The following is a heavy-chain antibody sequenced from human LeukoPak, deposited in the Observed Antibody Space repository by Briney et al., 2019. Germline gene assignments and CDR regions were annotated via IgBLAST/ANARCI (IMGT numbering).Heavy chain of an antibody. D-gene: IGHD2-15*01. CDR2: IIPILGIA. CDR1: GGTFSSYA. J-gene: IGHJ6*02. V-gene: IGHV1-69*10. CDR3: ARERLVAARYYYYGMDV. Sequence: SVKVSCKASGGTFSSYAISWVRQGPGQGLEWMGGIIPILGIANYAQKFQGRVTITADKSTSTAYMELSSLRSEDTAVYYCARERLVAARYYYYGMDVWGQGTTVTVSS.